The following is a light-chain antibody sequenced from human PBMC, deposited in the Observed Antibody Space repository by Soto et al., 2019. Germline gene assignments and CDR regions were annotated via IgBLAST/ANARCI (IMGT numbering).Light chain of an antibody. V-gene: IGKV3-11*01. CDR3: QQRTGS. CDR2: DAS. J-gene: IGKJ4*01. CDR1: QSLSRL. Sequence: EIVLPQSPVTLSLSPGERATLSFRSSQSLSRLLGGDYLSWYQHQPGQAPRLLISDASSRAAGIPARFNGSGSGTDFTLKISSLEHEDVGVYYCQQRTGSCGGGTKVES.